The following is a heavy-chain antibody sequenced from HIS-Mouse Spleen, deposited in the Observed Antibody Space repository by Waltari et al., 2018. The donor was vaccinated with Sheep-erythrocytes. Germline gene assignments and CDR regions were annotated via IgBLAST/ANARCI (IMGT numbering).Heavy chain of an antibody. CDR1: GYTFTGYY. CDR3: ARDLKYSSGWWFDP. V-gene: IGHV1-2*02. J-gene: IGHJ5*02. D-gene: IGHD6-19*01. Sequence: QVQLVQSGAEVKKPGASVKVSCKACGYTFTGYYMHGVRPAPGQGLEWMGWINPNSGGTNYAQKFQGRVTMTRDTSISTAYMELSRLRSDDTAVYYCARDLKYSSGWWFDPWGQGTLVTVSS. CDR2: INPNSGGT.